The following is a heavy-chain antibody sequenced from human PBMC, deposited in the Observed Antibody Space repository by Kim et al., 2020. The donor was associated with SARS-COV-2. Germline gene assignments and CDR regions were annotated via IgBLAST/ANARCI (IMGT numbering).Heavy chain of an antibody. D-gene: IGHD3-10*01. V-gene: IGHV3-13*04. Sequence: GGSLRLSCTPSGFTFTDHDMHWVRQIPGKGLEWVSSIGFLGDSYYPDSVKGRFTVSRDNAKSSLVLNLDNLRAGDTAIYYCARGGGGTSRGRYYSLDVWGPGTAVTVS. CDR2: IGFLGDS. CDR3: ARGGGGTSRGRYYSLDV. J-gene: IGHJ6*02. CDR1: GFTFTDHD.